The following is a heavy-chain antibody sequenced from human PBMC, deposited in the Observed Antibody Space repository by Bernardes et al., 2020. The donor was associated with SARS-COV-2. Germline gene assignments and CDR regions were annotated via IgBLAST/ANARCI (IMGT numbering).Heavy chain of an antibody. D-gene: IGHD1-26*01. CDR3: AKDRSWELRSGFDY. J-gene: IGHJ4*02. CDR1: GFTFSSYG. V-gene: IGHV3-30*18. CDR2: ISFDGSNK. Sequence: GGSLRLSCAASGFTFSSYGMHWVRQAPGKGLEWVAVISFDGSNKFYADSVKGRFTISRDNSKNTLYLQMNSLRAEDTALYYCAKDRSWELRSGFDYWGQGTLVTVSS.